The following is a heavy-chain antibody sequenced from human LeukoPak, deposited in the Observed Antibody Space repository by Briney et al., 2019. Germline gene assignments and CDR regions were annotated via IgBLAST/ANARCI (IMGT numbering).Heavy chain of an antibody. D-gene: IGHD5-12*01. CDR2: IYYSGST. CDR3: ARSFRYSGYDYYFDP. CDR1: DDSISSSNYY. Sequence: SETLSLTCTVSDDSISSSNYYWGWIRQPPGKGLEWIGTIYYSGSTFYNPSLKSRVTISLDKSKNQFSLELTSVTAADTAVYYCARSFRYSGYDYYFDPWGQGTLVTVSS. J-gene: IGHJ5*02. V-gene: IGHV4-39*07.